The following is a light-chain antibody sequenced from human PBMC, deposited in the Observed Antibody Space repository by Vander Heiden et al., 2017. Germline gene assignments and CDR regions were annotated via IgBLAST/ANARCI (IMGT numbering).Light chain of an antibody. Sequence: EIVLTQSPGTLSLSPGERATLSCRASQSVTSSHLAWYQQKPGQASRLLIYATSSRATGIPDRFSGSGSGTDFTLTISRLEPEDFAVYNCQHYGTSPGTFGQGTKVEIK. CDR2: ATS. J-gene: IGKJ1*01. CDR1: QSVTSSH. V-gene: IGKV3-20*01. CDR3: QHYGTSPGT.